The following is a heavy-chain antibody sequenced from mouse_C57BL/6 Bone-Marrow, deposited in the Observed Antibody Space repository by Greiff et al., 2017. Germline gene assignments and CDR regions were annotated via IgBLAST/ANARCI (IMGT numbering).Heavy chain of an antibody. D-gene: IGHD1-1*01. CDR1: GYTFTSYW. V-gene: IGHV1-64*01. Sequence: QVQLQQPGAELVKPGASVKLSCKASGYTFTSYWKHWVKQRPGQGLEWIGMIHPNSGSTNYNEKFKSKATLTVDKSSSTAYMQLSSLTSEDSAVYYCARDYGSSYGYFDYWGQGTTLTVSS. CDR2: IHPNSGST. J-gene: IGHJ2*01. CDR3: ARDYGSSYGYFDY.